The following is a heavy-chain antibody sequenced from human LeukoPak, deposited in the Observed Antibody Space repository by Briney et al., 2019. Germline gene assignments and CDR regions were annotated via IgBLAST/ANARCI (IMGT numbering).Heavy chain of an antibody. CDR3: AREWIQLWLHAFDI. Sequence: GGSLRLSCAASGFTFSSYWMHWVRQAPGKGLVWVSHINSEDSITKYADSVKGRFTISRDNAKNTLYLQMNSLRAEDTAVYYCAREWIQLWLHAFDIWGQGTMVTVSS. CDR1: GFTFSSYW. J-gene: IGHJ3*02. V-gene: IGHV3-74*01. D-gene: IGHD5-18*01. CDR2: INSEDSIT.